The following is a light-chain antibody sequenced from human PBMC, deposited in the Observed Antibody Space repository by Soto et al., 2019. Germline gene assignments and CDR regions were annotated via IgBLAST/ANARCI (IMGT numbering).Light chain of an antibody. CDR1: QSVSSY. V-gene: IGKV3-11*01. Sequence: EIVLTQSPATLSLSPGERATLSCRASQSVSSYLAWYQQKPGQAPRLLIYDASNRATGIPARFSGSGSGTDCTLTISSLEPEAFAVYYCQQGSNWPRTFGQGTKLEIK. CDR3: QQGSNWPRT. CDR2: DAS. J-gene: IGKJ2*01.